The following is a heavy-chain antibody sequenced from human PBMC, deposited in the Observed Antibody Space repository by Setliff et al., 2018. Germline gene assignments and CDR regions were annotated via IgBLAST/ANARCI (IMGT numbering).Heavy chain of an antibody. CDR1: GFNFNLYN. V-gene: IGHV3-48*01. CDR2: IISNSLTI. Sequence: PGGSLRLSCAASGFNFNLYNMNWVRQAPGKGLEWVSYIISNSLTIHYADSVRGRFTVSRDNARNSLYLQMNNLRAEDTAVYCARDEVNCSGSKCYSGFDSWGQGTLVTVSS. D-gene: IGHD2-15*01. J-gene: IGHJ4*02. CDR3: ARDEVNCSGSKCYSGFDS.